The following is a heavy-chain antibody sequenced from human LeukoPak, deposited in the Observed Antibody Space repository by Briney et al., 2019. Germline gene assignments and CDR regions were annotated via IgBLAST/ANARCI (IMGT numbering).Heavy chain of an antibody. CDR3: ARSGSPLPVEFDY. D-gene: IGHD1-26*01. Sequence: GGSLRLSCAASGFTFSSYAMHWVRQAPGKGLEWVVVISYDGSNKYYADSVKGRFTISRDNSKNTLYLQMNSLRAEDTAVYYCARSGSPLPVEFDYWGQGTLVTVSS. CDR1: GFTFSSYA. J-gene: IGHJ4*02. CDR2: ISYDGSNK. V-gene: IGHV3-30-3*01.